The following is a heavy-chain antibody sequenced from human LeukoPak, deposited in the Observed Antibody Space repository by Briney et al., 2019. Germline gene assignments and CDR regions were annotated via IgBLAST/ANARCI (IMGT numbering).Heavy chain of an antibody. CDR2: IIPILGIA. J-gene: IGHJ4*02. CDR1: GGTFSSYA. V-gene: IGHV1-69*04. D-gene: IGHD2-15*01. CDR3: ARDGPGGSFDY. Sequence: ASVKVSCKASGGTFSSYAISWVRQAPGQGLEWMGRIIPILGIANYAQKFQGRVTITRDTSASTAYMELSSLRSEDTAVYYCARDGPGGSFDYWGQGTLVTVSS.